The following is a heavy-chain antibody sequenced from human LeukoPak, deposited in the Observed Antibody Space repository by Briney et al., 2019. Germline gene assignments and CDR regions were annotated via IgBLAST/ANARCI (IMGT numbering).Heavy chain of an antibody. Sequence: SETLSLTCTVSGGSISISHPYWGWIRQPPGKGLEWIGSILYSGVTHYNPSLESRLTISVDPSKTQLSLKLTSVTAADTAVYFCARHLSGKTDYWGQGALITVSS. CDR2: ILYSGVT. CDR3: ARHLSGKTDY. CDR1: GGSISISHPY. D-gene: IGHD3-10*01. V-gene: IGHV4-39*01. J-gene: IGHJ4*02.